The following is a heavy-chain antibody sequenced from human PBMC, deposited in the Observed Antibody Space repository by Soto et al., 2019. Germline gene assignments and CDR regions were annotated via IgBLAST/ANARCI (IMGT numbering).Heavy chain of an antibody. CDR1: GFSLSKARMG. CDR3: ARALREGLPIYYFDS. J-gene: IGHJ4*02. D-gene: IGHD1-26*01. Sequence: QVTLKESGAVLVKPTETLTLTCTGSGFSLSKARMGVSWIRQPPGKALEWLAHIFWNDERSYNTSLKSRLTISRDTSKSQVVLTMTNVDPVDTGTYFCARALREGLPIYYFDSWGQGTLVTVSS. CDR2: IFWNDER. V-gene: IGHV2-26*01.